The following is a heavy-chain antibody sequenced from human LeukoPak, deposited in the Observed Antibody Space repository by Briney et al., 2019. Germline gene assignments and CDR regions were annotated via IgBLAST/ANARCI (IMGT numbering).Heavy chain of an antibody. CDR1: GYTFTGYY. CDR3: ARFRSDPARYYYDREDGLDY. J-gene: IGHJ4*02. V-gene: IGHV1-2*06. CDR2: INPNSGGT. D-gene: IGHD3-22*01. Sequence: ASVKVSCKASGYTFTGYYMHRVRQAPGQGLEWMGRINPNSGGTNYAQKFQGRVTMTRDTSISTAYMELSRLRSDDTAVYYCARFRSDPARYYYDREDGLDYWGQGTLVTVSS.